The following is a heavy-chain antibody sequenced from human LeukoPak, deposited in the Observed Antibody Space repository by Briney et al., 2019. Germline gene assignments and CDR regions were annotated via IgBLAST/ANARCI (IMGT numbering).Heavy chain of an antibody. J-gene: IGHJ4*02. D-gene: IGHD3-10*01. CDR3: ATENYGSGSYFDY. CDR1: GSTFSSYS. V-gene: IGHV3-48*01. CDR2: ISSSSSTI. Sequence: GRSLRLSCAASGSTFSSYSMNWVRQAPGKGLEWVSYISSSSSTIYYADSVKGRFTISRDNAKNSLYLQMNSLRAEDTAVYYCATENYGSGSYFDYWGQGTLVTVSS.